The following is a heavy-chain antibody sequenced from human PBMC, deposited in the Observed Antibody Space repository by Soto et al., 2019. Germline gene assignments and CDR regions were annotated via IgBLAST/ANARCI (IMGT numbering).Heavy chain of an antibody. D-gene: IGHD1-26*01. J-gene: IGHJ4*02. V-gene: IGHV3-7*03. Sequence: EVQLVESGGGLVQPGGSLRLSCAASGFSFSTYWMTWVRQAPGKGLEWVANIKQHGEEKYYLDSVKGRFTISRDNAKSSLYLQMNSLRADDTAVYYCAREWSPPLAVFDSWGQGTLVTVSS. CDR3: AREWSPPLAVFDS. CDR2: IKQHGEEK. CDR1: GFSFSTYW.